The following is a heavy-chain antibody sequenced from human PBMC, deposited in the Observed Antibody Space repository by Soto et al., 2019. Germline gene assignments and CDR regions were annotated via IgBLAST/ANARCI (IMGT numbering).Heavy chain of an antibody. CDR2: ISGSGGST. CDR1: GFTFSSYA. Sequence: GGSLRLSCAASGFTFSSYAMSWVRQAPGKGLEWVSAISGSGGSTYYADSVKGRFTISRDNSKNKLYLQMNSLRAEDTAVYYCAKEGAGLRFLEWLLYNDYWGQGTLVTVSS. V-gene: IGHV3-23*01. CDR3: AKEGAGLRFLEWLLYNDY. J-gene: IGHJ4*02. D-gene: IGHD3-3*01.